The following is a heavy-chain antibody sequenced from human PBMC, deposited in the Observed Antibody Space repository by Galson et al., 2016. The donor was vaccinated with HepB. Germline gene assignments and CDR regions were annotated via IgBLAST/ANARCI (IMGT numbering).Heavy chain of an antibody. CDR2: ISTRSSYK. CDR3: ARDRYYYGSGDTFDY. V-gene: IGHV3-21*01. Sequence: SLRLSCAASGFSFSDYNFNWVRQAPGKGLEWVSSISTRSSYKYYADSVKGRFTISRDDAKNSLYLQMNSLRAGDTAVYFCARDRYYYGSGDTFDYWGQGTLVTVSS. CDR1: GFSFSDYN. D-gene: IGHD3-10*01. J-gene: IGHJ4*02.